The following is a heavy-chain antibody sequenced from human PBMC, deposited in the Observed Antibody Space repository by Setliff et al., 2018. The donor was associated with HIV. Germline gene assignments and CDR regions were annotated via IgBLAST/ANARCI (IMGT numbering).Heavy chain of an antibody. V-gene: IGHV1-3*01. CDR1: GYTFTSYA. CDR3: ARGKGVGGVIITGGLDV. J-gene: IGHJ6*04. Sequence: AASVKVSCKASGYTFTSYAMHWVRQAPGQRLEWMGWINAGNGNTKYSQKFQGRLTMTRNTSISTAYMELSSLTSEDTAVYYCARGKGVGGVIITGGLDVWGKGTTVTVSS. D-gene: IGHD3-10*01. CDR2: INAGNGNT.